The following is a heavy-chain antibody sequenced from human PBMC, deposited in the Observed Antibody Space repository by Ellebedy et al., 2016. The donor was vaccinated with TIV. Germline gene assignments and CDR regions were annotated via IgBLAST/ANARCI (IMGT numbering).Heavy chain of an antibody. Sequence: GGSLRLSXAASGFTFSSYAMSWVRQAPGKGLEWVSAISGSGGSTYYADSVKGRFTISRDNSKNTLYLQMNSLRAEDTAVYYCAKVGLMVYLFQHWGQGTLVTVSS. D-gene: IGHD2-8*01. CDR3: AKVGLMVYLFQH. CDR2: ISGSGGST. CDR1: GFTFSSYA. V-gene: IGHV3-23*01. J-gene: IGHJ1*01.